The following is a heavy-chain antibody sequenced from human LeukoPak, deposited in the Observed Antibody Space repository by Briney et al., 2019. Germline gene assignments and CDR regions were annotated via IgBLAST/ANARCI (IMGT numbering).Heavy chain of an antibody. CDR2: INPSGGST. D-gene: IGHD6-19*01. V-gene: IGHV1-46*01. Sequence: ASVKVSCKASGYTFTGYYMHWVRQAPGQGLEWMGIINPSGGSTTYAQKFQGRVTMTRDTSTSTVYMELSSLRSEDTAVFYCARGGSLAAAPHRYYFDYWGQGTPVTVSS. CDR3: ARGGSLAAAPHRYYFDY. J-gene: IGHJ4*02. CDR1: GYTFTGYY.